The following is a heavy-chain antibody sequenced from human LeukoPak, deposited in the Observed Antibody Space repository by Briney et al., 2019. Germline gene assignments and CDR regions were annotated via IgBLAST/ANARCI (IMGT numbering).Heavy chain of an antibody. CDR3: ARGDLLTIFGVVAEYLQH. Sequence: PSETLSLTCTVSGGSISSSSYYWGWIRQPPGKGLEWIGSIYYSGSTYYNPSLKSRVTISVDTSKNQFSLKLSSVTAADTAVYYCARGDLLTIFGVVAEYLQHWGQGTLVTVSS. CDR2: IYYSGST. D-gene: IGHD3-3*01. V-gene: IGHV4-39*01. J-gene: IGHJ1*01. CDR1: GGSISSSSYY.